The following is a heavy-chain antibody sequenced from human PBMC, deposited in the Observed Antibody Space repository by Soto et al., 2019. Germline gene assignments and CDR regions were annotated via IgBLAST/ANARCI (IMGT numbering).Heavy chain of an antibody. CDR1: GDTISTGGYT. CDR2: IYYSGST. J-gene: IGHJ6*04. V-gene: IGHV4-61*05. CDR3: ARFSGSYYYAMDV. D-gene: IGHD6-19*01. Sequence: SETLSLTCDVSGDTISTGGYTWAWIRQPPGKALEWIGYIYYSGSTNYNPSLKSRVTISVDTSKNQFSLKLSSVTAADTALYCCARFSGSYYYAMDVCGEGPTVTVSS.